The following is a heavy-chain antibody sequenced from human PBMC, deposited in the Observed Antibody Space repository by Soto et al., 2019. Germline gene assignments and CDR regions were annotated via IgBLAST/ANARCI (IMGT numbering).Heavy chain of an antibody. CDR3: AKAYIAAPLYVFPGDAFDI. D-gene: IGHD6-6*01. CDR1: GFTFDDYA. Sequence: GGSLRLSCAASGFTFDDYAMHWVRQAPGKGLEWVSGISWNSGSIGYADSVKGRFTISRDNAKNSLYLQMNSLRAEDTALYYCAKAYIAAPLYVFPGDAFDIWGQGTMVTVSS. CDR2: ISWNSGSI. J-gene: IGHJ3*02. V-gene: IGHV3-9*01.